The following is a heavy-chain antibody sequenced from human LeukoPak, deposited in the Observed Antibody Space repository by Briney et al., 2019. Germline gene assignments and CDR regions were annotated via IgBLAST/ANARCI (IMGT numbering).Heavy chain of an antibody. J-gene: IGHJ3*02. D-gene: IGHD2-15*01. CDR2: LYSGGGA. CDR1: GFSVNTNY. CDR3: ARGKTSDDIVEDAFDI. V-gene: IGHV3-66*01. Sequence: GSLRRSCAASGFSVNTNYMTWVRQAPGKGLEWVSVLYSGGGAYYADSVKDRFTISRDYSQNTLLLQMNNLRAEDTALYYCARGKTSDDIVEDAFDIWGQGTMVAVSS.